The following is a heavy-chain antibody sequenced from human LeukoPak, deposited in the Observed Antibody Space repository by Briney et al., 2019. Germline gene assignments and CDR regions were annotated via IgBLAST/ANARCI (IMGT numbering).Heavy chain of an antibody. CDR2: INHSGST. Sequence: SETLSLTCAVYGGSFSGYYWSWIRQPPGKGLEWIGEINHSGSTNYNPSLKSRVTISVDTSKSQFSLKLSSVTAADTAVYYCASLSGPKAAYYYYYGMDVWGQGTTVTVSS. CDR1: GGSFSGYY. J-gene: IGHJ6*02. V-gene: IGHV4-34*01. CDR3: ASLSGPKAAYYYYYGMDV. D-gene: IGHD7-27*01.